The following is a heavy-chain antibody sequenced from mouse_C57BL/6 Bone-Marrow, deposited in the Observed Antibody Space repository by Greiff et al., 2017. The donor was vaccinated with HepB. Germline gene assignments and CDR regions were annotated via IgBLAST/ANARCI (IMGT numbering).Heavy chain of an antibody. D-gene: IGHD2-13*01. Sequence: QVQLKPPGAELVKPGASVKLSCKASGYTFTSYWMQWVKQRPGQGLEWIGEIDPSDSYTNYNQKFKGKATLTVDTSSSTAYMQLSSLTSEDSAVYYCARFDWRGYYAMDYWGQGTSVTVSS. CDR1: GYTFTSYW. CDR2: IDPSDSYT. CDR3: ARFDWRGYYAMDY. J-gene: IGHJ4*01. V-gene: IGHV1-50*01.